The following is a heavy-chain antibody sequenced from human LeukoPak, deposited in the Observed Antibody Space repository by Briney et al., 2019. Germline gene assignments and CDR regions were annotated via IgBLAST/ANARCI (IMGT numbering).Heavy chain of an antibody. Sequence: PGGSLRLSCVASGFTFGKYWMSWVRQAPGKGLEWAANINQDGSEKYYVDSVKGRFTISRDNAKNSLSLQMNSLRAEDTAVYYCVRDARLVNIDAFDVWGRGTKVTVSS. V-gene: IGHV3-7*01. CDR3: VRDARLVNIDAFDV. J-gene: IGHJ3*01. CDR2: INQDGSEK. D-gene: IGHD2-21*01. CDR1: GFTFGKYW.